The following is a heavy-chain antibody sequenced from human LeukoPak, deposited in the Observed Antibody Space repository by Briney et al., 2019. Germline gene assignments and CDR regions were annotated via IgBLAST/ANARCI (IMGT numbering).Heavy chain of an antibody. J-gene: IGHJ4*02. CDR2: IYYSGST. V-gene: IGHV4-30-4*08. CDR3: ARSGGSGSYSYHFDY. CDR1: GGSISSGDYY. Sequence: SETLSLTCTVSGGSISSGDYYWSWIRQSPGKGLEWIGYIYYSGSTFHNPSLKSRVTISLDTSKNQFSLKLNSLTAADTAVYYCARSGGSGSYSYHFDYWGQGTLVTVSS. D-gene: IGHD3-10*01.